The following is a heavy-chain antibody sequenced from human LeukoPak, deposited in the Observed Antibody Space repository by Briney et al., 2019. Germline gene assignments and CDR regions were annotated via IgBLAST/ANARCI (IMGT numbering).Heavy chain of an antibody. CDR2: INHSGST. J-gene: IGHJ6*03. Sequence: SETLSLTCAVYGGSFSGYYWSWIRRPPGKGLEWIGEINHSGSTNYNPSLKSRVTISVDTSKNQFSLKLSSVTAADTAVYYCARAPLYDSSGYYYGNYYYYMDVWGKGTTVTVSS. CDR3: ARAPLYDSSGYYYGNYYYYMDV. CDR1: GGSFSGYY. D-gene: IGHD3-22*01. V-gene: IGHV4-34*01.